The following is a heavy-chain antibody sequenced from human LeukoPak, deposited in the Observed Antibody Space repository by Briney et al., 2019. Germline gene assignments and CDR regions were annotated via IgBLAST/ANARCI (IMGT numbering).Heavy chain of an antibody. J-gene: IGHJ3*02. CDR2: INPSGGST. CDR3: ATGAFGTEGGYYSPGSIDAFDI. Sequence: GASVKVSCKASGYTFTDYYMHWVRQAPGQGLEWMGIINPSGGSTSYAQKFQGRVTMTRDTSTSTVYMELSSLRSEDTAVYYCATGAFGTEGGYYSPGSIDAFDIWGQGTMVTVSS. CDR1: GYTFTDYY. D-gene: IGHD3-22*01. V-gene: IGHV1-46*01.